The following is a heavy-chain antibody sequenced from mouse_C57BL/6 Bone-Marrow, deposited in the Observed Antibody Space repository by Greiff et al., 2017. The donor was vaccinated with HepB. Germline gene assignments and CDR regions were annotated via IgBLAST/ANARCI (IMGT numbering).Heavy chain of an antibody. CDR2: ISSGGDYI. D-gene: IGHD3-1*01. V-gene: IGHV5-9-1*02. CDR1: GFTFSSYA. J-gene: IGHJ4*01. Sequence: EVQRVESGEGLVKPGGSLKLSCAASGFTFSSYAMSWVRQTPEKRLEWVAYISSGGDYIYYADTVKGRFTISRDNARNTLYLQMSSLKSEDTAMYYCTREGYTRDYYAMDYWGQGTSVTVSS. CDR3: TREGYTRDYYAMDY.